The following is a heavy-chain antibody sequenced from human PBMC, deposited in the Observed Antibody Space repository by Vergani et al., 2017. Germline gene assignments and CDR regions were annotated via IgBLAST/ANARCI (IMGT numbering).Heavy chain of an antibody. D-gene: IGHD3-22*01. CDR2: INPSGGST. Sequence: QVQLVQSGAEVKKPGSSVKVSCKASGGTFSSYAISWVRQAPGQGLEWMGIINPSGGSTSYAQKFQGRVTMTRDTSTSTVYMELSSLRSEDTAVYYCARGPDYYDSSGYYWFDYWGQGTLVTVSS. J-gene: IGHJ4*02. V-gene: IGHV1-46*03. CDR3: ARGPDYYDSSGYYWFDY. CDR1: GGTFSSYA.